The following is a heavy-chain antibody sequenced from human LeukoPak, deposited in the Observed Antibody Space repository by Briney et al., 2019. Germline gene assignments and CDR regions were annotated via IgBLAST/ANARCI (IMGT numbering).Heavy chain of an antibody. D-gene: IGHD2-21*01. J-gene: IGHJ4*02. Sequence: GRSLRLSCAAPGFTFSNYGMHWVRQAPGKGPEWVAIVSRDGRSKYYADSVKGRFTTSRDNSKNMLDLQMNSLRAEDTAVYHCLKEDSAYYFDNWGQRTRVSVSS. CDR1: GFTFSNYG. V-gene: IGHV3-30*18. CDR2: VSRDGRSK. CDR3: LKEDSAYYFDN.